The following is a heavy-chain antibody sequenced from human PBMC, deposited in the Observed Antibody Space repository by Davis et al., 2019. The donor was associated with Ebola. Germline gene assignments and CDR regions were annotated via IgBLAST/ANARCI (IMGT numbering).Heavy chain of an antibody. J-gene: IGHJ5*02. V-gene: IGHV4-59*01. CDR1: GGSISSYY. D-gene: IGHD3-3*01. Sequence: MPSATLSLTCPVSGGSISSYYWSWIRQPPGKGLEWIGYIYYSGSTNYNPSLTSRVTISVDTSKNQFSLKLSSVTAADTAVYYCARGGYDFWSGYPDHFDPWGQGTLVTVSS. CDR3: ARGGYDFWSGYPDHFDP. CDR2: IYYSGST.